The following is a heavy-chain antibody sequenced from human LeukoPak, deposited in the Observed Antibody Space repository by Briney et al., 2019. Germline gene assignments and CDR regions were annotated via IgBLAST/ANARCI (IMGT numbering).Heavy chain of an antibody. CDR1: GGTFSSYA. V-gene: IGHV1-69*06. J-gene: IGHJ4*02. CDR3: AVDSSGYLRAFDY. D-gene: IGHD3-22*01. CDR2: IIPIFGTA. Sequence: GASVKVSCKASGGTFSSYAISWVRQAPGQGLEWMGGIIPIFGTANYAQKFQGRVTITADKSTSTAYMELSSLRSEDTAVYYCAVDSSGYLRAFDYWGQGTLVTVSS.